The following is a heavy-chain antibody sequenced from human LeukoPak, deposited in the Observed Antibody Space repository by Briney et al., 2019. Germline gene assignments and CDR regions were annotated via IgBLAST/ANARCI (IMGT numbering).Heavy chain of an antibody. CDR3: ASDRRTVY. J-gene: IGHJ4*02. CDR2: IYSGGST. Sequence: GGSLRVSCAASGFTVSSNYMSWVRQAPGKGLEWVSVIYSGGSTYYADSVKGRFTISRDNSKNTLYLQMNSLRAEDTAVYYCASDRRTVYWGQGTLVTVSS. V-gene: IGHV3-53*01. CDR1: GFTVSSNY.